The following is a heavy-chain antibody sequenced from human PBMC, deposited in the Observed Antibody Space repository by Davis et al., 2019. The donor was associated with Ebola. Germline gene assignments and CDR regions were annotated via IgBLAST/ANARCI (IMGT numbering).Heavy chain of an antibody. CDR3: ARRRGDYVGSPYVYYYGVGV. D-gene: IGHD4-17*01. V-gene: IGHV4-39*01. CDR2: IYYTGVT. Sequence: MPSETLSLTCTVSGDSIDSTNVYWGWIRQAPGKGLEWIGCIYYTGVTYYNPSLESRVTISVDTSKNQFSLKLNSVTAADTAVYYCARRRGDYVGSPYVYYYGVGVWGPGTTVTVSS. CDR1: GDSIDSTNVY. J-gene: IGHJ6*02.